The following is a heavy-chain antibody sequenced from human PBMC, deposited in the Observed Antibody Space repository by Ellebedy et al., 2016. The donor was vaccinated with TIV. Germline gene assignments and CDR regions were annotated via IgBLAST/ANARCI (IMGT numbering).Heavy chain of an antibody. CDR2: ISSGGGST. CDR1: GFTFSNYA. Sequence: GGSLRLSCAASGFTFSNYAMSWVRQAPGKGLEWVSAISSGGGSTYYTDSLKGRFTISRDNSKNTLYLQINSLRAEDTAVYYCAKGVGATWYRGFDYWGQGTLVTVSS. CDR3: AKGVGATWYRGFDY. D-gene: IGHD1-26*01. J-gene: IGHJ4*02. V-gene: IGHV3-23*01.